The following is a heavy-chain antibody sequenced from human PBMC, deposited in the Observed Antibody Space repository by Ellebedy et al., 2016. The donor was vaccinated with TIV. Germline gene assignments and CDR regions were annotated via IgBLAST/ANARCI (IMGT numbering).Heavy chain of an antibody. J-gene: IGHJ6*03. D-gene: IGHD4-23*01. V-gene: IGHV4-59*08. Sequence: SETLSLTCTVSGGSINSFYWSWIRQPPGKGLEWIGYISYSIYYSGSTNYNPSLKSRVTISVDASKNQFSLQLRSVTAADTAVYYCARHAATAGNPNMDVWGRGTTVTASS. CDR3: ARHAATAGNPNMDV. CDR1: GGSINSFY. CDR2: ISYSIYYSGST.